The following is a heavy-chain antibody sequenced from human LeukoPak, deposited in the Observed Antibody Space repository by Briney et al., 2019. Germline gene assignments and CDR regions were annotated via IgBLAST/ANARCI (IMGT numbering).Heavy chain of an antibody. V-gene: IGHV3-66*02. Sequence: TGGSLRLSCAASGFTVSSNYMSWVRQAPGKGLEWVSVIYSGGSTYYADSVKGRFTISRDNSKNTLYLQMNSLRAEDTAVYYCARAKWGSDFDYWGQGTLVTVSS. CDR1: GFTVSSNY. CDR2: IYSGGST. J-gene: IGHJ4*02. D-gene: IGHD1-26*01. CDR3: ARAKWGSDFDY.